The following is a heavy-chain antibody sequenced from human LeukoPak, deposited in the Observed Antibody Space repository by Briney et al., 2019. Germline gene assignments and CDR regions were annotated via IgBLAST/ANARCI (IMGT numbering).Heavy chain of an antibody. CDR3: AREGGCSGDSCFSD. J-gene: IGHJ4*02. CDR1: GYTFTGYY. Sequence: GASVKVSCKASGYTFTGYYMYWVRQAPGQGLEWMGWINPSSGDTNYAQMFQGRVTMTRDTSTSTVYMELSSLRSEDTAVYYCAREGGCSGDSCFSDWGQGTLVTVSS. D-gene: IGHD2-15*01. V-gene: IGHV1-2*02. CDR2: INPSSGDT.